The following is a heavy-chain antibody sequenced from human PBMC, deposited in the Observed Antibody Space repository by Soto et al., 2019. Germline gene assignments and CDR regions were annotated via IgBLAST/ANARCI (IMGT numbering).Heavy chain of an antibody. CDR1: GFTFSDHY. D-gene: IGHD4-4*01. CDR3: TSAAVSKTGLDV. CDR2: TRDKPNSYTT. J-gene: IGHJ6*02. Sequence: EVQLVESGGGLVQPGGSLRLSCAAYGFTFSDHYMDWVRQAPGKGLEWVGRTRDKPNSYTTEYAASVKGRFTISRDDSENSVYLQMNSLKTEATAVYYCTSAAVSKTGLDVWGQGTTVTVSS. V-gene: IGHV3-72*01.